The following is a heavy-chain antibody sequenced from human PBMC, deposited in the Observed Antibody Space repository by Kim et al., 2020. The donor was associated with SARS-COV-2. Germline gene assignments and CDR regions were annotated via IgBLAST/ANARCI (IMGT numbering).Heavy chain of an antibody. D-gene: IGHD1-20*01. CDR2: INPNSGGT. CDR1: GYTFTGYY. J-gene: IGHJ4*02. Sequence: ASVKVSCKASGYTFTGYYMHWVRQAPGQGLEWMGRINPNSGGTNYAQKFQGRVTMTRDTSISTAYMELSRLRSDDTAVYYCARVGANWNDVPFDYWGQGTLVTVSS. V-gene: IGHV1-2*06. CDR3: ARVGANWNDVPFDY.